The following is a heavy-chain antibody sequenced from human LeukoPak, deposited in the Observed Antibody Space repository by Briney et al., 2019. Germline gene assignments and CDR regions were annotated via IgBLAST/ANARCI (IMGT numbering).Heavy chain of an antibody. J-gene: IGHJ3*02. D-gene: IGHD6-13*01. CDR2: VNAAGGTA. CDR1: GFTFSSYV. Sequence: GGSLRLSCAASGFTFSSYVMNWVRQAPGKGPEWVSTVNAAGGTAYYADSMRGRFTISRDNSKSTLYLQMNSLRVEDTAIYYCANQQDLVHWGAYAIWGQGTMVTVSS. CDR3: ANQQDLVHWGAYAI. V-gene: IGHV3-23*01.